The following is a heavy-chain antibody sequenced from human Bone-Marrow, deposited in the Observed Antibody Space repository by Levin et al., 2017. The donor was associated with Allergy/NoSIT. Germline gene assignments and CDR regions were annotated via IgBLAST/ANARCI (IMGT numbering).Heavy chain of an antibody. D-gene: IGHD6-25*01. Sequence: LSLPCAASGFTFSSYAMSWVRPAPGKGLEWVSAISGSGGSTYYADSVKGRFTISRDNSKNTLYLQMNSLRAEDTAVYYCANRRRYIAARDYGMDVWGQGTTVTVSS. V-gene: IGHV3-23*01. CDR1: GFTFSSYA. CDR3: ANRRRYIAARDYGMDV. J-gene: IGHJ6*02. CDR2: ISGSGGST.